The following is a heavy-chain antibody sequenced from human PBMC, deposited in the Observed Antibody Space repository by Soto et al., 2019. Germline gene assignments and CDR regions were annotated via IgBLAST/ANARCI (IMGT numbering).Heavy chain of an antibody. D-gene: IGHD3-9*01. V-gene: IGHV3-48*02. CDR1: GFTLSAYS. CDR2: INSGSDTI. Sequence: EVQLVESGGGLVQPGGSLRLSCAASGFTLSAYSMNWVRQAPGKGLEWISFINSGSDTIYYGDSVKGRFTISRDNAKNALYLQKNSPRDDDTAGLYCARPHLDRPSYYGLDLWGQGTTVTVSS. CDR3: ARPHLDRPSYYGLDL. J-gene: IGHJ6*02.